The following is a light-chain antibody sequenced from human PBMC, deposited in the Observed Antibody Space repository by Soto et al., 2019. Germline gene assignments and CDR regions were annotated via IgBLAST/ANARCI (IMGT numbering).Light chain of an antibody. CDR2: GAS. V-gene: IGKV1-12*01. J-gene: IGKJ1*01. Sequence: DIQMTQSPSSVYASVGDRVTITCRASQGIGSWLAWYQQKPGKAPKILIYGASSLQRGVPSRFSGSGSGTDFTLTISSLQPEDFATYYCQQANSFPWTFGQGTKVEIK. CDR3: QQANSFPWT. CDR1: QGIGSW.